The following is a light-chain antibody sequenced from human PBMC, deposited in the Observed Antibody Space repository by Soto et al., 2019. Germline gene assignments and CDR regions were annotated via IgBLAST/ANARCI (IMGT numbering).Light chain of an antibody. Sequence: EIVMTQSPATLSVSPGETATLSCRASQSVSSSLVWYQQKPGQAPRLLSYGASTRATGIPARFSGSGSGTEFTLTISRLQSEDFAVYYCQQHDNWPPVTFGGGTKVEIK. CDR1: QSVSSS. V-gene: IGKV3-15*01. J-gene: IGKJ4*01. CDR2: GAS. CDR3: QQHDNWPPVT.